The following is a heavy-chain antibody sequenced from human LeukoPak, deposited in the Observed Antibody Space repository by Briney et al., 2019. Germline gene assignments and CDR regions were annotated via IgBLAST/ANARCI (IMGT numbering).Heavy chain of an antibody. Sequence: GGSLRLSCAASRFIFSNYYMSWIRQTPGKGLEWIANIGADGSSEYYADSAKGRFTISRDNPRNSLFLQMNSLRVVDTAVYFCARAGTYSGYKVFDNWGQGTLVTVSS. CDR3: ARAGTYSGYKVFDN. D-gene: IGHD5-12*01. V-gene: IGHV3-11*01. CDR2: IGADGSSE. CDR1: RFIFSNYY. J-gene: IGHJ5*02.